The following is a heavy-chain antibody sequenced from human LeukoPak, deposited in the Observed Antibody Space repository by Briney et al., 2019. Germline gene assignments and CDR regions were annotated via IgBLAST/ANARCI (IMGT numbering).Heavy chain of an antibody. CDR2: IKQDGSEK. CDR1: GFTFSSYW. CDR3: ARGRGGYSSSWLDY. J-gene: IGHJ4*02. Sequence: PGGSLRRSCAASGFTFSSYWMSWVRQAPGKGLEWVANIKQDGSEKYYVDSVKGRFTISRDNAKNSLYLQMNSLRAEDTAVYYCARGRGGYSSSWLDYWGQGTLVTVSS. V-gene: IGHV3-7*01. D-gene: IGHD6-13*01.